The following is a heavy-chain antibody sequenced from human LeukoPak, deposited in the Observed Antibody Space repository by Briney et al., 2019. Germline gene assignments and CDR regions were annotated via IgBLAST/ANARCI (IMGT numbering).Heavy chain of an antibody. CDR3: AKENLGEVGTYFDY. J-gene: IGHJ4*02. D-gene: IGHD1-26*01. Sequence: GRSLRLSCAASGFTFDDYAMHWVRQAPGKGLEWVSGISWNSGSIGYADSVEGRFTISRDNAKNSLYLQMNSLRAEDTALYYCAKENLGEVGTYFDYWGQGTLVTVSS. CDR2: ISWNSGSI. CDR1: GFTFDDYA. V-gene: IGHV3-9*01.